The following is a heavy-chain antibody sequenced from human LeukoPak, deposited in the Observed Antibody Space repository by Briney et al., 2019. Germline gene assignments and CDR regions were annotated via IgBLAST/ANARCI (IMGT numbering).Heavy chain of an antibody. J-gene: IGHJ4*02. V-gene: IGHV3-23*01. Sequence: GGSLRLSCAASGFTFSSYAMSWVRQAPGKGLEWVSAISGSGGSTYYADSVKGRFTISRDNSKNTLCLQMNSLRAEDTAVYYCAKVGAGYYYDSSGYYYRYWGQGTLVTVSS. CDR2: ISGSGGST. CDR3: AKVGAGYYYDSSGYYYRY. CDR1: GFTFSSYA. D-gene: IGHD3-22*01.